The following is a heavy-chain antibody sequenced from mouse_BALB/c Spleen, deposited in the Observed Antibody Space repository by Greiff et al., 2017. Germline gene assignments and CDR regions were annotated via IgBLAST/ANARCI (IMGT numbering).Heavy chain of an antibody. CDR1: GYSITSDYA. D-gene: IGHD2-10*02. V-gene: IGHV3-2*02. Sequence: VQLQQSGPGLVKPSQSLSLTCTVTGYSITSDYAWNWIRQFPGNKLEWMGYISYSGSTSYNPSLKSRISITRDTSKNQFFLQLNSVTTEDTATYYCAREGYARYYAMDYWGQGTSVTVSS. J-gene: IGHJ4*01. CDR3: AREGYARYYAMDY. CDR2: ISYSGST.